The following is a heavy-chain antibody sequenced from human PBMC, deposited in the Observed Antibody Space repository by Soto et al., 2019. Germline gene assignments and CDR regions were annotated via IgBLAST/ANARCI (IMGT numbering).Heavy chain of an antibody. D-gene: IGHD5-18*01. V-gene: IGHV3-23*01. CDR3: AGGAMVTPYYYGLDV. J-gene: IGHJ6*02. CDR2: TSGSGHYI. Sequence: EVRLLESGGGLVQPGGSLRLYCAGSGFTSSNYSMSWVRQAPGKGLEWVSTTSGSGHYIQYRDSVKGLFPISRDNSKNTLYLQMNRLRAEDTAVYYCAGGAMVTPYYYGLDVWGQGTTVTVSS. CDR1: GFTSSNYS.